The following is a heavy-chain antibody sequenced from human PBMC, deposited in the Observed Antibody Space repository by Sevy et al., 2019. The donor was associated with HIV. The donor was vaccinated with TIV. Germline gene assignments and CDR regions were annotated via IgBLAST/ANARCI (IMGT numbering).Heavy chain of an antibody. V-gene: IGHV4-59*13. CDR2: IYYTRNI. Sequence: SETLSLTCTVSSVSISDYYWSWIRQPPGRGLEWIGYIYYTRNIHYSPSLKSRVTISVDTSKNQFSLKLNSVTAADTAVYYCARHDCSGGSCFPPSFDYWGQGTLVTVSS. J-gene: IGHJ4*02. D-gene: IGHD2-15*01. CDR1: SVSISDYY. CDR3: ARHDCSGGSCFPPSFDY.